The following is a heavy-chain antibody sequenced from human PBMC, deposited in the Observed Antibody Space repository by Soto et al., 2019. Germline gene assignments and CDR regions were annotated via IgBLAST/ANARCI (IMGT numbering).Heavy chain of an antibody. J-gene: IGHJ6*02. CDR3: ARDGPMVLPYYYYGMDV. Sequence: KTSETLSLTCTVSGGSISSYYWSWIRQPAGKGLEWIGRIYTSGSTNYNPSLKSRVTMSVDTSKNQFSLKLSSVTAADTAVYYCARDGPMVLPYYYYGMDVWGQGTTVTV. V-gene: IGHV4-4*07. D-gene: IGHD3-10*01. CDR2: IYTSGST. CDR1: GGSISSYY.